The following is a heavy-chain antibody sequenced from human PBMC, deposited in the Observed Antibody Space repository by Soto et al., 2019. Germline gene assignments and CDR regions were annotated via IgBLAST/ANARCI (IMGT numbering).Heavy chain of an antibody. V-gene: IGHV1-69*02. CDR1: GGTFSSYT. D-gene: IGHD3-10*01. CDR3: ARTHYGSGSYYNGAYDY. CDR2: IIPILGIA. J-gene: IGHJ4*02. Sequence: HVQLVQSGAEVQKPGSSVKVSCKASGGTFSSYTISWVQQAPGQGLEWMGRIIPILGIANYAQKFQGRVTMTADKSTSTAYMELSSLRSEDTAVYYCARTHYGSGSYYNGAYDYWAQGTLVTVSS.